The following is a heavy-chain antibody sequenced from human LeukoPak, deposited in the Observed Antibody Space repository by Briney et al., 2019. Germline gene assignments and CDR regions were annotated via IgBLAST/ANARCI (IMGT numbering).Heavy chain of an antibody. J-gene: IGHJ4*02. Sequence: GGSLRLSCAASGFTVSGNYMNWVRQAPGKGLEWVSVIYSGGSTYYTDSVKGRFTISRDNSKNTLYLQMDNLRVEDTAVYYCARGPQGKSGSPPYYFDYWGQGTLVTVSS. CDR2: IYSGGST. CDR1: GFTVSGNY. D-gene: IGHD1-26*01. V-gene: IGHV3-66*01. CDR3: ARGPQGKSGSPPYYFDY.